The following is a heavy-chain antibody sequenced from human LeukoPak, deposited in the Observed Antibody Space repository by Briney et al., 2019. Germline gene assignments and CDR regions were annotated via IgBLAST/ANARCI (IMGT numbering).Heavy chain of an antibody. CDR3: AKATGVVIVPIDY. J-gene: IGHJ4*02. Sequence: GGSLRLSCAASGFTFSDHAMSWVRQAPAKGLEWVSSINGNGGGSYYIDSVKGRFTVSRDNSKNTLYLQMNSLRAEDTAVYYCAKATGVVIVPIDYWGQGTLVTVSS. CDR2: INGNGGGS. V-gene: IGHV3-23*01. CDR1: GFTFSDHA. D-gene: IGHD3-3*01.